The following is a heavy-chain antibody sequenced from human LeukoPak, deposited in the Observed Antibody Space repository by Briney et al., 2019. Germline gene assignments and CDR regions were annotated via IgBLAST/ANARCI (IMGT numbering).Heavy chain of an antibody. Sequence: SETLSLTCAVYGGSFSGYYWSWIRQPPGKGLEWIGEINHSGSTNYNPSLKSRVTISVDTSKNQFSLKLSSVTAADTAVYYCARIGYYDSSGYPYYFDYWGQGTLVTVPS. CDR3: ARIGYYDSSGYPYYFDY. J-gene: IGHJ4*02. CDR1: GGSFSGYY. V-gene: IGHV4-34*01. CDR2: INHSGST. D-gene: IGHD3-22*01.